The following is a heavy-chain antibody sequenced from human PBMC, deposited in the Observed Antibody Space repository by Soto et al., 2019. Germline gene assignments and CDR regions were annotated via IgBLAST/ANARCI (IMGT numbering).Heavy chain of an antibody. CDR3: ARGGYSGYDPRLFDY. CDR2: IYHSGST. D-gene: IGHD5-12*01. V-gene: IGHV4-4*02. J-gene: IGHJ4*02. Sequence: QVQLQESGPGLVKPSGTLSLTCAVSSGSISSSNWWSWIRQPPGKGLEWIGEIYHSGSTNYNPSLKSRVTISVDKSKNQFSLKLSSVTAADTAVYYCARGGYSGYDPRLFDYWGQGTLVTVSS. CDR1: SGSISSSNW.